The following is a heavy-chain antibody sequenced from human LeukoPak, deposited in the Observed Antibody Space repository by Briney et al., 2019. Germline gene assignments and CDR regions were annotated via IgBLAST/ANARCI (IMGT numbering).Heavy chain of an antibody. D-gene: IGHD5/OR15-5a*01. CDR2: IYSGGSA. Sequence: PGGSLRLSCAASGFIVSSNYMSWVRRAPGKGLEWVSVIYSGGSAFYPDSVKGRFIVSRDNSKNTLYLQMNSLRAEDTAVYYCARISSLNYYFDYWGQGTLVTVSS. J-gene: IGHJ4*02. CDR3: ARISSLNYYFDY. V-gene: IGHV3-66*01. CDR1: GFIVSSNY.